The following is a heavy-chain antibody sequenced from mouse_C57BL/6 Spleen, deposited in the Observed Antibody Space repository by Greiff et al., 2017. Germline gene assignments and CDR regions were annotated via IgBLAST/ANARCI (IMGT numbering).Heavy chain of an antibody. D-gene: IGHD3-2*02. CDR2: IYPGGGYP. Sequence: QVQLQQSGAELVRPGTSVKMSCKASGYTFTNYWIGWAKQRPGHGLEWIGDIYPGGGYPNYNEKFKGKATLTADKSSSTAYMQFSSLTYEYSAIYYCARFLRLRNYAMDYWGQGTSVTVSS. J-gene: IGHJ4*01. CDR3: ARFLRLRNYAMDY. V-gene: IGHV1-63*01. CDR1: GYTFTNYW.